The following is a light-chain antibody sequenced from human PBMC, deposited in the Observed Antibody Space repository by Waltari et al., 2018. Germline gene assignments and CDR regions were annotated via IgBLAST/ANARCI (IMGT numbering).Light chain of an antibody. CDR2: KAS. V-gene: IGKV1-5*03. CDR1: QGISSW. J-gene: IGKJ1*01. Sequence: DIQMTQSPSTLSASVGDRVTITGRASQGISSWWAWYQQRPGKAPKLLIYKASSLESGVPSRFSGSGSGTEFTLTISSLQPDDFATYYCQQYNSYAWTFGQGTKVEIK. CDR3: QQYNSYAWT.